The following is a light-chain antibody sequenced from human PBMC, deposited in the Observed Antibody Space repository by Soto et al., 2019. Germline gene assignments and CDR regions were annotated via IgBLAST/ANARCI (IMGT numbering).Light chain of an antibody. Sequence: IQMTQSPSTLSASVGDRVTITCRASQSISSWLAWYQQKPGKAPKLLIYDASSLESGVPSRFSGSGSGTEFTLTISSLQPDDFATYYGQQYNSPITFGQGTRLEIK. CDR2: DAS. CDR3: QQYNSPIT. J-gene: IGKJ5*01. CDR1: QSISSW. V-gene: IGKV1-5*01.